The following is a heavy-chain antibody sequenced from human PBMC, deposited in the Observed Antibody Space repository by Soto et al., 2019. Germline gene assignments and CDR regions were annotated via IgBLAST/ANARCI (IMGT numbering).Heavy chain of an antibody. V-gene: IGHV4-4*02. J-gene: IGHJ3*01. D-gene: IGHD6-19*01. Sequence: QVQLQESGPGLVKPSGTLSLTCAVSGDSISSPKWWTWLRQPPGKGREWIGDLLHSGTTNYNPSLKSRVILSVDKSQNQFSLSLTAVTAADSAIYYCASSSGWYRHDVWGQGTSVTVSS. CDR1: GDSISSPKW. CDR3: ASSSGWYRHDV. CDR2: LLHSGTT.